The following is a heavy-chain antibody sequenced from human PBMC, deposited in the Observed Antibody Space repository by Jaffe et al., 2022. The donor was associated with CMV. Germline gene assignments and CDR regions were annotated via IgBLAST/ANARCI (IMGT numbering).Heavy chain of an antibody. D-gene: IGHD3-16*01. Sequence: QVQLQQWGAGLLKPSETLSLTCAVYGGSFSGYYWSWIRQPPGKGLEWIGEINHSGSTNYNPSLKSRVTISVDTSKNQFSLKLSSVTAADTAVYYCARGGLRRHYYYYYMDVWGKGTTVTVSS. CDR3: ARGGLRRHYYYYYMDV. J-gene: IGHJ6*03. CDR2: INHSGST. V-gene: IGHV4-34*01. CDR1: GGSFSGYY.